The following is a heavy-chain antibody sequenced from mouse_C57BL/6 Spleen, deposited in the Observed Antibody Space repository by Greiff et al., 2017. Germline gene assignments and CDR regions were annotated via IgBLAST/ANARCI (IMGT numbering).Heavy chain of an antibody. CDR3: VRDSHDGYLAWFAY. J-gene: IGHJ3*01. Sequence: EVKLVASGGGLVQPKGSLKLSCAASGFTFNTYAMHWVRQAPGKGLEWVARIRSKSSNYATYYADSVKARFTISRDDSQSMLYLQMNNLKTEDTAMYYGVRDSHDGYLAWFAYWGQGTLVTVSA. D-gene: IGHD2-3*01. V-gene: IGHV10-3*01. CDR1: GFTFNTYA. CDR2: IRSKSSNYAT.